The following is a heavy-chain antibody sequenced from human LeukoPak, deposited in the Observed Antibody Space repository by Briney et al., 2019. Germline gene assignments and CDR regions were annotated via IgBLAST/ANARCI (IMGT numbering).Heavy chain of an antibody. Sequence: GGSLRLSCAASGFTFSNYWMSWVRQAPGKGLEWVANIKQDGSEKYYVDSVKGRFTISRDNAKNSLFLQMNSLRGEDTAVYYCARGEGLGTTNGGYYFAYWGQGSLVIVSS. CDR2: IKQDGSEK. D-gene: IGHD1-26*01. V-gene: IGHV3-7*01. CDR3: ARGEGLGTTNGGYYFAY. CDR1: GFTFSNYW. J-gene: IGHJ4*02.